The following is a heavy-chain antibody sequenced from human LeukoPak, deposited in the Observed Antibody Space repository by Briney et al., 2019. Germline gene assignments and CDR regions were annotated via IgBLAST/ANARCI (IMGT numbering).Heavy chain of an antibody. D-gene: IGHD1-26*01. V-gene: IGHV4-34*01. J-gene: IGHJ4*02. CDR1: GGSFSGYY. Sequence: SETLSLTCAVYGGSFSGYYWSWIRQPPGKGLEWIGEINHSGSTNYNPSLKSRVTISVDKSKNQFSLKLSSVTAADTAVYYCARQVSRRVGFDYWGQGTLVTVSS. CDR2: INHSGST. CDR3: ARQVSRRVGFDY.